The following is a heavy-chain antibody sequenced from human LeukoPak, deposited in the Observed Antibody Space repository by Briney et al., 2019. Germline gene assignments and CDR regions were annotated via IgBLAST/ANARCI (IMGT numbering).Heavy chain of an antibody. Sequence: SVKVSCKASGGTFSSYAISWVRQAPGQGLEWMGGIIPIFGTANYAQKFQGRVTITTDESTSTAYMELSSLRSEDTAVYYCTRGSGSYYFNDAFDIWGQGTMVTVSS. D-gene: IGHD1-26*01. V-gene: IGHV1-69*05. CDR3: TRGSGSYYFNDAFDI. J-gene: IGHJ3*02. CDR1: GGTFSSYA. CDR2: IIPIFGTA.